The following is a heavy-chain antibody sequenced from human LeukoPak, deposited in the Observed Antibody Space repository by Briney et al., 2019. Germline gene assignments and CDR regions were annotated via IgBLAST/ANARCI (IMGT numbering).Heavy chain of an antibody. CDR2: IIPIFGTA. CDR3: ARDRRGTVVPPSGDYYYYMDV. J-gene: IGHJ6*03. V-gene: IGHV1-69*05. Sequence: SVKVSCKASGGTFSSYAISWVRQAPGQGLEWVGGIIPIFGTANYAQKFQGRVTITTDESTSTAYMELSSLRSEDTAVYYCARDRRGTVVPPSGDYYYYMDVWGKGTTVTVSS. D-gene: IGHD2-2*01. CDR1: GGTFSSYA.